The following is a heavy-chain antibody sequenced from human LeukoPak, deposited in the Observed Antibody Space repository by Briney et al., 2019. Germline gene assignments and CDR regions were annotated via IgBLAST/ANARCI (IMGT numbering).Heavy chain of an antibody. J-gene: IGHJ5*02. CDR3: ARDMIILQS. V-gene: IGHV3-7*04. Sequence: PGGSLRLSCAASGFTFSGYAMTWVRQAPGKGLEWVANIKQDGSEKYYVDSVKGRFTISRDNAKKSLYLQMNSLRAEDTAVYFCARDMIILQSWGQGTLVTVSS. D-gene: IGHD3-16*01. CDR2: IKQDGSEK. CDR1: GFTFSGYA.